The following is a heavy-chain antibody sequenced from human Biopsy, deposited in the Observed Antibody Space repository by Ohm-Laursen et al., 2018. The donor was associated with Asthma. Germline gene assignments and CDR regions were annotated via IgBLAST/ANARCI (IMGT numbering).Heavy chain of an antibody. Sequence: SVKVSCKSLGGTFNTYVIGWVRQAPGQGLEWMGGINSVFGTTTYPQKFQDRVTITADDSTSAVYMELSSLRSEDTAVYYCARKAGSCISRTCYSLDFWGQGTLVTVFS. CDR2: INSVFGTT. CDR3: ARKAGSCISRTCYSLDF. V-gene: IGHV1-69*13. CDR1: GGTFNTYV. J-gene: IGHJ4*02. D-gene: IGHD2-2*01.